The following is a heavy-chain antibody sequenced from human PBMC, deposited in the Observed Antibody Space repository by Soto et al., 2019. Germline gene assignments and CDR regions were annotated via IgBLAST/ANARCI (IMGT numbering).Heavy chain of an antibody. D-gene: IGHD4-17*01. J-gene: IGHJ3*02. CDR1: GYTFTSYY. CDR3: ARVCPYDYGDYVAFDI. Sequence: GASVKVSCKASGYTFTSYYMHWVRQAPGQGLEWMGIINPSGGSTSYAQKFQGRVTMTRDTSTSTVYMELSSLRSEDTAVYYCARVCPYDYGDYVAFDIWVQGTIATVSS. CDR2: INPSGGST. V-gene: IGHV1-46*01.